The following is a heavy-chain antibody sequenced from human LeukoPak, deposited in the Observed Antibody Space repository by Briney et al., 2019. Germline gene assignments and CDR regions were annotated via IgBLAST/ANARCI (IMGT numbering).Heavy chain of an antibody. CDR3: ARENWYSHY. CDR1: GYTFTHYR. V-gene: IGHV1-2*02. D-gene: IGHD1-1*01. CDR2: VNPDSGAT. J-gene: IGHJ4*02. Sequence: GASVKVSCKASGYTFTHYRLHWVRQAHGQGLEWMGWVNPDSGATNYQQNFQGRVTMTRDTSISTVYMELSRLRSDDTAVYYCARENWYSHYWGQGTLVTVSS.